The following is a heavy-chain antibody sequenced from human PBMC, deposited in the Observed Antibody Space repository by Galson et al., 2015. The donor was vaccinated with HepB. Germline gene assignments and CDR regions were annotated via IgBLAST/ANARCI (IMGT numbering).Heavy chain of an antibody. V-gene: IGHV4-61*02. CDR2: IYTSGST. Sequence: TLSLTCTVSGGSISSGSYYWSWIRQPAGKGLEWIGRIYTSGSTNYNPSLKSRVTMSVDTSKNQFSLKLSSVTAADTAVYYCARAEIGSMGYYFDYWGQGTLVTVSS. CDR3: ARAEIGSMGYYFDY. CDR1: GGSISSGSYY. J-gene: IGHJ4*02. D-gene: IGHD2-15*01.